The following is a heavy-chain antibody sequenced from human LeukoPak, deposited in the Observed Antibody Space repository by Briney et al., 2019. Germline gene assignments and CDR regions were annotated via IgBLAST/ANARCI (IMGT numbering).Heavy chain of an antibody. CDR3: AHLSGGDGYNYLGYFDY. D-gene: IGHD5-24*01. J-gene: IGHJ4*02. CDR1: GYSFTTYW. Sequence: PGESLKISCKGSGYSFTTYWIGWVRQVPGKGLEWMGIIYPGDSDTRYSPSFQGQVTISADKSINTAYLQWSSLKASDTAMYYCAHLSGGDGYNYLGYFDYWGQGTLVTVSS. CDR2: IYPGDSDT. V-gene: IGHV5-51*01.